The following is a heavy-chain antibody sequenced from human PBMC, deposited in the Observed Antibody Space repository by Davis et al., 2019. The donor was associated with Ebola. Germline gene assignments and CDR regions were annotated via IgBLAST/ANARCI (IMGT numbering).Heavy chain of an antibody. J-gene: IGHJ4*02. CDR2: IKQDGGEK. CDR1: GFIFSNYW. Sequence: GESLKISCAASGFIFSNYWMSWVRQAPGKGPEWVAIIKQDGGEKYYVDSVKGRFTISRDNSKNTLYLQMNSLTVEDTALYYCAKSRGGSCYSSVDYWGQGTLATVSS. CDR3: AKSRGGSCYSSVDY. D-gene: IGHD2-15*01. V-gene: IGHV3-7*03.